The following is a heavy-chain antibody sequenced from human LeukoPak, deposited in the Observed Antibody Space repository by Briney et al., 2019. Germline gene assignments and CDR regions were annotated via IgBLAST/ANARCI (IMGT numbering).Heavy chain of an antibody. D-gene: IGHD6-19*01. CDR1: GFTFSDYY. J-gene: IGHJ6*02. CDR3: VREVAVSGTENGAFNV. CDR2: IRISNNYT. Sequence: GGSLRLSCAASGFTFSDYYMSWIRQAPGKGLEWVSYIRISNNYTNYADSVKGRFTISRDNSENTLHLQMNSLRAEDTAVYFCVREVAVSGTENGAFNVWGPGTTVTVSS. V-gene: IGHV3-11*06.